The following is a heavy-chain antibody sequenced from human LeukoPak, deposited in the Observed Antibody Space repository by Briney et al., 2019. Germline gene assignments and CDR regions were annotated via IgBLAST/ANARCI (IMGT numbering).Heavy chain of an antibody. V-gene: IGHV3-15*01. CDR2: IKSKTDGGTT. Sequence: KPGGSLRLSCAASGFTFSNAWMSWVRPAPGKGLEWVGRIKSKTDGGTTDYAAPVKGRFTISRDDSKNTLYLQMNSLKTEDTAVYYCTTDPTVRHYYYYMDVWGKGTTVTVSS. CDR1: GFTFSNAW. J-gene: IGHJ6*03. D-gene: IGHD1-1*01. CDR3: TTDPTVRHYYYYMDV.